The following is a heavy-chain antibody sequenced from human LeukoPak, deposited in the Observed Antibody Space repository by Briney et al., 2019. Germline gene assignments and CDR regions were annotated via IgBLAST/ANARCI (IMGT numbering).Heavy chain of an antibody. J-gene: IGHJ4*02. D-gene: IGHD3-9*01. Sequence: GGSLRLSCAASGFTVSSNYMSWVRQAPGKGLEWVSVIYSGGSTYYADSVKGRFTISRDNSKNTLYLQMNSLRAADTAVYYCARVGILTGYAFDYWGQGTLVTVSS. CDR2: IYSGGST. CDR3: ARVGILTGYAFDY. V-gene: IGHV3-66*01. CDR1: GFTVSSNY.